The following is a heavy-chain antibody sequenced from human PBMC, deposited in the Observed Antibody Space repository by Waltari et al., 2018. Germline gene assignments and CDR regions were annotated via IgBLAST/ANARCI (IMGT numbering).Heavy chain of an antibody. J-gene: IGHJ4*02. CDR2: INHSGRT. CDR1: GGSFSGYY. V-gene: IGHV4-34*01. Sequence: QVQLQQWGAGLLKHSETLSLTCAVYGGSFSGYYWSWIRQPPGKGLEWIGEINHSGRTYYTPSLKSRVTLSVDTSMNQFSLKLSSVTAAYTSVYYFARGVSCSAKPDYWGQGTLVTVSS. D-gene: IGHD2-21*01. CDR3: ARGVSCSAKPDY.